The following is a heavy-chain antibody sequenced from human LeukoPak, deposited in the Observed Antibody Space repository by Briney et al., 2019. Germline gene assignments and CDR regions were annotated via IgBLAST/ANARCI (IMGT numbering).Heavy chain of an antibody. D-gene: IGHD3-3*01. Sequence: PSETLSLTCTVSGGSISSYYWSWIRQPAGKGLEWIGRIHTSGTTNYNPSLKSRVTMSVDTSKNQFSLKLSSVTAADTAVYYCARDQQGGTIFGVDTFDPWGQGTLVTVFS. CDR1: GGSISSYY. V-gene: IGHV4-4*07. CDR3: ARDQQGGTIFGVDTFDP. CDR2: IHTSGTT. J-gene: IGHJ5*02.